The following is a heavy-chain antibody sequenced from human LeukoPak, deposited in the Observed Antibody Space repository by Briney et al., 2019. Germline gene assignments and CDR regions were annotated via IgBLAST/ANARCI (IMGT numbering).Heavy chain of an antibody. Sequence: GASVKVSCKASGYTFTSYDINWVRQATGQGLEWMGGIIPIFGTANYAQKFQGRVTITADKSTSTAYMELSSLRSEDTAVYYCARDSFRYYYYMDVWGKGTTVTVSS. CDR2: IIPIFGTA. D-gene: IGHD2/OR15-2a*01. V-gene: IGHV1-69*06. J-gene: IGHJ6*03. CDR3: ARDSFRYYYYMDV. CDR1: GYTFTSYD.